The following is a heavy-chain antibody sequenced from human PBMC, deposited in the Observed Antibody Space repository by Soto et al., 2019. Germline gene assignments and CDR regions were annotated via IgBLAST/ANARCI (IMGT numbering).Heavy chain of an antibody. D-gene: IGHD3-3*01. CDR2: IKRDGSEE. V-gene: IGHV3-7*01. CDR3: ARHDDRDANY. Sequence: GGSLRLSXAASGFTFGKYWMAWVRQAPGKGLEWLANIKRDGSEEYYVDSVKGRFTISRDNAKNSLYLQMSSLRVEDTAVYYCARHDDRDANYWGQGTLVTVSS. J-gene: IGHJ4*02. CDR1: GFTFGKYW.